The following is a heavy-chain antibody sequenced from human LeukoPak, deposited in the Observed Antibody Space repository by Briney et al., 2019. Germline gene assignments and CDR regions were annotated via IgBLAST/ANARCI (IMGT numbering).Heavy chain of an antibody. J-gene: IGHJ6*02. CDR3: ATGLSFITGTTGNYYYYGMDV. D-gene: IGHD1-20*01. CDR2: VDPEDGET. Sequence: ASVKISCKVSGYTFTDYYMHWVQQAPGKGLEWMGLVDPEDGETIYAEKFQGRVTITADTSIDTAYMELSSLRSEDTAVYYCATGLSFITGTTGNYYYYGMDVWGQGTTVTVSS. CDR1: GYTFTDYY. V-gene: IGHV1-69-2*01.